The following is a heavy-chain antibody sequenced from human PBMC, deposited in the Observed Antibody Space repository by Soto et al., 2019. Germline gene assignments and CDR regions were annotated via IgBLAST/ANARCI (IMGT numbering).Heavy chain of an antibody. J-gene: IGHJ4*02. CDR3: ARLGYSNAWPDY. V-gene: IGHV4-4*02. CDR1: GDSISRSNW. CDR2: MSHRGTT. D-gene: IGHD5-12*01. Sequence: PSETLSLTCAVSGDSISRSNWWSWVRQPPGKGLEWIGEMSHRGTTNYNPSLKSRVTISVDKSKNQFSLKLSSVTAADTAVYFCARLGYSNAWPDYWGQGTLVTVSS.